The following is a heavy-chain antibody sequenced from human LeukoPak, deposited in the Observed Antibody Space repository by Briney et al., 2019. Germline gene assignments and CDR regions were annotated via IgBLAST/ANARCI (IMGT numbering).Heavy chain of an antibody. CDR1: GFAFSGYS. CDR2: FGTRSTSI. Sequence: GVLRLSCTASGFAFSGYSMNWIRQAPGKGLEWVSSFGTRSTSIYHAGSVKGRFAISRDNAKNSLYPQMNSLRAEDTALYYCAREVSEGFDFWGQGTLVTVSS. D-gene: IGHD3-22*01. V-gene: IGHV3-21*01. CDR3: AREVSEGFDF. J-gene: IGHJ4*02.